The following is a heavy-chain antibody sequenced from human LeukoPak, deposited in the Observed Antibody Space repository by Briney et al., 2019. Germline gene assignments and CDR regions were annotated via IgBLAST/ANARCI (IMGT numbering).Heavy chain of an antibody. D-gene: IGHD3-22*01. J-gene: IGHJ4*02. CDR1: GGSMSNYY. V-gene: IGHV4-59*08. Sequence: SETLSLTCTVSGGSMSNYYWSWIRQSPGRGLEWIGYTYYSGSTNYNPSLKSRVTMSVDTSKKQFSLKLSSVTAADTAVYYCERQPGITFIAYLDYWGQGTLVTVSS. CDR2: TYYSGST. CDR3: ERQPGITFIAYLDY.